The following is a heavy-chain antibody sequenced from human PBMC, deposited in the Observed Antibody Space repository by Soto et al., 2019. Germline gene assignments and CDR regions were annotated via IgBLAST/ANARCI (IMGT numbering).Heavy chain of an antibody. D-gene: IGHD6-19*01. V-gene: IGHV3-30*18. CDR2: ISHDGGNK. J-gene: IGHJ4*02. CDR1: GFTFSSTG. Sequence: AGGSLRLSCAASGFTFSSTGMHWVRQAPGKGLEWVAVISHDGGNKYYGDSVKGRFTISRDNSKNTLYLQMNSLRADDTAVYYCAKDWGIAVAAHWGQGTLVTVSS. CDR3: AKDWGIAVAAH.